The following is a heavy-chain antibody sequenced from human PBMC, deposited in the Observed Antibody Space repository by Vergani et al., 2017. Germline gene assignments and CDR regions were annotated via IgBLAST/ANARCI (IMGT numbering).Heavy chain of an antibody. V-gene: IGHV3-23*01. CDR2: ISGSGGST. CDR1: GFTFSSYA. D-gene: IGHD3-22*01. CDR3: AKDPGGITVIVVVITYFDL. J-gene: IGHJ2*01. Sequence: EVQLLESGGGLVQPGGSLRLSCAASGFTFSSYAMSWVRQAPGKGLELVSAISGSGGSTYYADSGKGRFTISRDNSKNTLYLQMNSLRVEDTAVYYCAKDPGGITVIVVVITYFDLWGRGTLVTVSS.